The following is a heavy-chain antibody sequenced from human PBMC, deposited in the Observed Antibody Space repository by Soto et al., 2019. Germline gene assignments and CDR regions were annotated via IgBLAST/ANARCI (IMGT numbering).Heavy chain of an antibody. CDR2: IIPIFGTA. D-gene: IGHD4-17*01. V-gene: IGHV1-69*12. Sequence: QVQLVQSGAEVKKPGSSVKVSCKASGGTFSSYAISWVRQAPGQGLEWMGGIIPIFGTANYAQKFQGRVTLPADESTSTAYMELSSLSAEDTAVYYCASSAVTTGAPYFDYWGQGTLVTVSS. J-gene: IGHJ4*02. CDR3: ASSAVTTGAPYFDY. CDR1: GGTFSSYA.